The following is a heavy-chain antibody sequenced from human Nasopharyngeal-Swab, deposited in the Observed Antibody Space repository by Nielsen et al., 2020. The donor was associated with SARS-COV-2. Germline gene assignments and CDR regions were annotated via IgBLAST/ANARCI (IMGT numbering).Heavy chain of an antibody. Sequence: SETLSLTFTVPGGSISTSSYYWGSIRQPPGKGLEWIGSIYYSGSTYYNPSLKSRVTISVDTSKNQFSLKLSSVTAADTAVYYCARAYSSSWYDYWGQGTLVTVSS. V-gene: IGHV4-39*07. CDR3: ARAYSSSWYDY. J-gene: IGHJ4*02. CDR2: IYYSGST. CDR1: GGSISTSSYY. D-gene: IGHD6-13*01.